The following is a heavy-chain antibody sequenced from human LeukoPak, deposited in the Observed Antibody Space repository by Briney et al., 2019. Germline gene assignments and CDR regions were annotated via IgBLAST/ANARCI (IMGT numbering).Heavy chain of an antibody. CDR2: IYSGGST. Sequence: GGSLRLSCAASGFTVSSNYMSWVRQAPGKGLEWVSVIYSGGSTYYADSVKGRFTISRDNSKNTLYLQMNSLRAEDTAVYYCASHSALFNILWFGEPIPIRYGMDVWGQGTTVTVSS. CDR3: ASHSALFNILWFGEPIPIRYGMDV. J-gene: IGHJ6*02. V-gene: IGHV3-66*04. CDR1: GFTVSSNY. D-gene: IGHD3-10*01.